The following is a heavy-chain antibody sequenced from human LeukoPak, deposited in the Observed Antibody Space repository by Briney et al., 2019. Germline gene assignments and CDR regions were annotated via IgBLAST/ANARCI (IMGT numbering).Heavy chain of an antibody. Sequence: GGSLRLSCAASGFTFSSYAMSWVRQAPGKGLEWVSVISDSGGSTYHADSVKGRFTISRDNSENTLYLQMNSLRAEDTAVYYCAKPAVIVPAAVGSAFDIWGQGTMVTVSS. CDR2: ISDSGGST. V-gene: IGHV3-23*01. D-gene: IGHD2-2*01. J-gene: IGHJ3*02. CDR3: AKPAVIVPAAVGSAFDI. CDR1: GFTFSSYA.